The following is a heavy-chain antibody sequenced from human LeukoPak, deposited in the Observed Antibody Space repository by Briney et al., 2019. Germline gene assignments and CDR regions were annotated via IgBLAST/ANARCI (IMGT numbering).Heavy chain of an antibody. CDR1: GFTFTDYY. D-gene: IGHD3-16*01. V-gene: IGHV3-11*04. Sequence: GGSLRLSCAASGFTFTDYYMGWIRQAPGKGLEWVSYISSSASTIYYADSVKARFTISRDNAKNSLYLQMNSLRAEDTAVYYWGGGGGGGAFDIWGQGTMVTVSS. CDR3: GGGGGGGAFDI. CDR2: ISSSASTI. J-gene: IGHJ3*02.